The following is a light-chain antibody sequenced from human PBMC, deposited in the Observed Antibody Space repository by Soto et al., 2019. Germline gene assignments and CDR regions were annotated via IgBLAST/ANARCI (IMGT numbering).Light chain of an antibody. CDR3: QQYGSSPRT. CDR2: GAS. V-gene: IGKV3-20*01. Sequence: ERGLMPVAGVPSLSPGERATLSCRASQSVSSSYLAWYQQKPGQAPRLLIYGASSRATGIPDRFSGSGSGTDFTLTISRLEPEDFAVYYCQQYGSSPRTFGQGTKVDIK. J-gene: IGKJ1*01. CDR1: QSVSSSY.